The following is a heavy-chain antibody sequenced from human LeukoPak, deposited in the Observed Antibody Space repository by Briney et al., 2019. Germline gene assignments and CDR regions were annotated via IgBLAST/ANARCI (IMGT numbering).Heavy chain of an antibody. Sequence: SETLSLTCTVSGYSISSGYYWGWIRQPPGKGLEWIGSIYHSGKTYYNPSLKSRVTISVDTSKNQFSLKLSSVTAADTAVYYCARDKGTSYLSSFDYWGQGTLVTVSS. J-gene: IGHJ4*02. CDR1: GYSISSGYY. CDR2: IYHSGKT. V-gene: IGHV4-38-2*02. CDR3: ARDKGTSYLSSFDY. D-gene: IGHD6-6*01.